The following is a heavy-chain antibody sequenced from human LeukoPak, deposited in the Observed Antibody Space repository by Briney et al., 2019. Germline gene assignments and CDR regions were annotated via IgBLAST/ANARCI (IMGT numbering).Heavy chain of an antibody. D-gene: IGHD3-3*01. CDR3: AKRVPLTALDS. CDR2: ISSSSSTM. Sequence: GGSLRLSCAASGFTFSSYSMNWVRQAPGKGLEWVSYISSSSSTMYYADSVKGRFSISRDNAKKSLYLQMNSLRAEDTAVYYCAKRVPLTALDSWGQGTLVTVSS. J-gene: IGHJ5*01. CDR1: GFTFSSYS. V-gene: IGHV3-48*01.